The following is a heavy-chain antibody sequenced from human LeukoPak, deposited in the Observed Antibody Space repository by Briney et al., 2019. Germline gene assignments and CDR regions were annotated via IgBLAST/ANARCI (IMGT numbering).Heavy chain of an antibody. CDR1: GFTFSSYY. D-gene: IGHD5-18*01. CDR2: ISSSSSFI. J-gene: IGHJ4*02. Sequence: GGSLRLSCAASGFTFSSYYMNWVRQAPGKGLEWVSSISSSSSFIYYADSVKGRFTISRDDAKNSLYLQMNTLRAEDTAVYYCARSNTAYDYWGQGTLVTVSS. CDR3: ARSNTAYDY. V-gene: IGHV3-21*03.